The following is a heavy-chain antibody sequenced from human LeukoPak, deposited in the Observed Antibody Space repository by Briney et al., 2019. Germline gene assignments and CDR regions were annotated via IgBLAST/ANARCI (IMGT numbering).Heavy chain of an antibody. Sequence: GGSLRLSCAASGFTFRTYGMHWVRQAPGKGLEWVSSISSSSSYIYYADSVKGRFTISRDNAKNSLYLQMNSLRAEDTAVYYCARDFTLDAFDIWGQGTMVTVSS. J-gene: IGHJ3*02. CDR3: ARDFTLDAFDI. CDR2: ISSSSSYI. V-gene: IGHV3-21*01. CDR1: GFTFRTYG.